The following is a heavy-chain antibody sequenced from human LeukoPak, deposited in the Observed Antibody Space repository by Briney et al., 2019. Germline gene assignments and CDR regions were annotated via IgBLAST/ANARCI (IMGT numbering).Heavy chain of an antibody. CDR3: AREGWEPIRAAFDI. V-gene: IGHV1-2*02. D-gene: IGHD1-26*01. CDR2: INPKSGDT. J-gene: IGHJ3*02. Sequence: ASVKVSCKASGYTFTSYYLNWVRQAPGQGLEWMGWINPKSGDTNYAQKFQGRVTLTRDTSISTAYMDLSRLTSDDTAVYYCAREGWEPIRAAFDIWGQGTMVTVSS. CDR1: GYTFTSYY.